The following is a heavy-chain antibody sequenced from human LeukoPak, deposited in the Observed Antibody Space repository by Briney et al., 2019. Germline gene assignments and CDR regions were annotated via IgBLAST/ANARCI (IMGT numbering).Heavy chain of an antibody. V-gene: IGHV1-69*05. CDR2: IIPIFGTA. CDR1: GGTFSSYA. Sequence: SVKVSCKASGGTFSSYAISWVRQAPGQGLEWMGRIIPIFGTANYAQKFQGRVTIATDESTSTAYMELSSLRSEDTAVYYCARSYYYDSSGYYYGNWFDPWGQGTLVTVSS. D-gene: IGHD3-22*01. J-gene: IGHJ5*02. CDR3: ARSYYYDSSGYYYGNWFDP.